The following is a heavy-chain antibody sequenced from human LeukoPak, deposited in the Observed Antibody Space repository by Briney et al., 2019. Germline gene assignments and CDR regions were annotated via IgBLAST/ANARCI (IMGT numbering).Heavy chain of an antibody. J-gene: IGHJ6*03. Sequence: GGSLRLSCAASGFTFSSYSMNWVRQAPGKGLEWVSSISSSSSYIYYTDSMKGRFTISRDDAKNSLYLQMNSLRAEDTALYHCARTGRIAAAGPSYYYYMDVWGKGTTVTVSS. CDR3: ARTGRIAAAGPSYYYYMDV. CDR2: ISSSSSYI. D-gene: IGHD6-13*01. V-gene: IGHV3-21*04. CDR1: GFTFSSYS.